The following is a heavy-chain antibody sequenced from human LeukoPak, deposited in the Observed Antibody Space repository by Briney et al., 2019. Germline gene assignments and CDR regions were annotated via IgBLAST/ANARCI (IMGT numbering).Heavy chain of an antibody. CDR3: AKDQLEGLIVVVVAASSPGLDP. D-gene: IGHD2-15*01. Sequence: GGSLRLSCAASGFTFSSYGMHWVRQAPGKGLEWVAFIRYDGSNKYYADSVKGRFTISRDNSKNTLYLQMNSLRAEDTVVYYCAKDQLEGLIVVVVAASSPGLDPWGQGTLVTVSS. V-gene: IGHV3-30*02. CDR2: IRYDGSNK. J-gene: IGHJ5*02. CDR1: GFTFSSYG.